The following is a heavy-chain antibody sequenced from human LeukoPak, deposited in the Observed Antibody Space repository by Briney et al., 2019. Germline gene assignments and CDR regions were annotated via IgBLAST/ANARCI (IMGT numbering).Heavy chain of an antibody. Sequence: GGSLRLSCTASGFTFGDYAMSWVRQAPGKGLEWVSGISWNSGSTDYADSVKGRFTISRDNARKSLYLQMNSLRVEDTALYYCATEYCSSTSCNKVGFDYWGQGTLVTVSS. J-gene: IGHJ4*02. D-gene: IGHD2-2*01. CDR2: ISWNSGST. CDR1: GFTFGDYA. V-gene: IGHV3-9*01. CDR3: ATEYCSSTSCNKVGFDY.